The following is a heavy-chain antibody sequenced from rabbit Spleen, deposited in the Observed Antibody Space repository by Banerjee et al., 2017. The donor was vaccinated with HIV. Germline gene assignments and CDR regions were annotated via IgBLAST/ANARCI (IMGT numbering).Heavy chain of an antibody. D-gene: IGHD7-1*01. CDR3: AREGPRSTFAFDL. J-gene: IGHJ6*01. CDR1: GFSFSSNS. CDR2: IYADRSGST. V-gene: IGHV1S45*01. Sequence: QEQLEESGGGLVKPEGSLTLTCKASGFSFSSNSICWVRQAPGKGLEGIACIYADRSGSTYYANWAKGRFTISKTSSTTVTLQMTSLTAADTAIYFCAREGPRSTFAFDLWGPGTLVTVS.